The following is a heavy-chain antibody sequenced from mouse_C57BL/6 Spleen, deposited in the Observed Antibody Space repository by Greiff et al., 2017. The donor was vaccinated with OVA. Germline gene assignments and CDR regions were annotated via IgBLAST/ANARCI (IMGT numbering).Heavy chain of an antibody. V-gene: IGHV1-76*01. CDR1: GYTFTDYY. D-gene: IGHD1-1*01. Sequence: QVQLQQSGAELVRPGASVKLSCKASGYTFTDYYINWVKQRPGQGLEWIARIYPGSGNTYYNEKFKGKATLTAEKSSSTAYMQLSSLTSEDSAVYFCARLGPRGSSLDYWGQGTTLTVSS. CDR2: IYPGSGNT. J-gene: IGHJ2*01. CDR3: ARLGPRGSSLDY.